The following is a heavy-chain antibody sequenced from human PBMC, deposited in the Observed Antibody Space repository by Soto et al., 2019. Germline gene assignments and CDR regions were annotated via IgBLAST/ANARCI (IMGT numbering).Heavy chain of an antibody. D-gene: IGHD2-2*01. CDR2: ISWDGGST. V-gene: IGHV3-43D*04. J-gene: IGHJ6*02. CDR3: AKAQWVVPAAPWRYYYYYGMDV. Sequence: EVQLVESGGVVVQPGGSLRLSCAASAFTFDDYAMHWVLQAPGKGLEWVSLISWDGGSTYYADSVKGRFTISRDNSKNSLELQISSLGAEVAEFYYCAKAQWVVPAAPWRYYYYYGMDVWGQGTTVTVSS. CDR1: AFTFDDYA.